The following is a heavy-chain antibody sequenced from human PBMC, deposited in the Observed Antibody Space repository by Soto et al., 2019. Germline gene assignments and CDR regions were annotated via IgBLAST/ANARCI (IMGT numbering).Heavy chain of an antibody. Sequence: ASVKVSCKASGYIFTNYYIHWVRQAPGQGLEWMAIINPLPTSGSTNYAQKFQGRVTVTRDTSTSTVYLELSSLRSDDTAVYYCARDLASAAYWGQGTLVTVSS. CDR3: ARDLASAAY. D-gene: IGHD6-13*01. CDR1: GYIFTNYY. V-gene: IGHV1-46*01. J-gene: IGHJ4*02. CDR2: INPLPTSGST.